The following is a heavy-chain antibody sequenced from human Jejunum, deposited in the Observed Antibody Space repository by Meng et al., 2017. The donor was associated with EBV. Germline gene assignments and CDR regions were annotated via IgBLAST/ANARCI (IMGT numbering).Heavy chain of an antibody. CDR2: LSAGSGDT. Sequence: VHLVQAAAGVKKPGASVEVACKASGYTLHNYAIHWVRQAPGQGLEWMGYLSAGSGDTKNSQKFQGRVTFTRDTSASKVYMELSSLRSEDTAMYYCARGSSWNRGDYWGQGTLVTVSS. CDR1: GYTLHNYA. V-gene: IGHV1-3*01. D-gene: IGHD6-13*01. CDR3: ARGSSWNRGDY. J-gene: IGHJ4*02.